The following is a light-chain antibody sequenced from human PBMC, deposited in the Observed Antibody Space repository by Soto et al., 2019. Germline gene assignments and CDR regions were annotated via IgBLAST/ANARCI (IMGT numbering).Light chain of an antibody. Sequence: ENVVTQSPGTLSFSPGGKATPSCRASQCVSSSYLAWYQQKPGQAPRLLIYGASSRATVIPDRFSGSGSGTDFTLTISRLEPEDFAVYYCQQYGSSPRGTFGPGTKVDIK. CDR2: GAS. CDR3: QQYGSSPRGT. V-gene: IGKV3-20*01. CDR1: QCVSSSY. J-gene: IGKJ3*01.